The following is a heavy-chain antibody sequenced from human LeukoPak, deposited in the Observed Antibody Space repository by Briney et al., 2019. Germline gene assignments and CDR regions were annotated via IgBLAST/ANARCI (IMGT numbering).Heavy chain of an antibody. CDR1: GFTFSSYS. Sequence: PGGSLRLSCAASGFTFSSYSMNWVRQAPGKGLEWVSSISSSSSYIYYTDSVKGRFTISRDNAKNSLYLQMNSLRAEDTAVYYCARDSLRYGVEDYWGQGTLVTVSS. CDR2: ISSSSSYI. D-gene: IGHD4-17*01. CDR3: ARDSLRYGVEDY. V-gene: IGHV3-21*01. J-gene: IGHJ4*02.